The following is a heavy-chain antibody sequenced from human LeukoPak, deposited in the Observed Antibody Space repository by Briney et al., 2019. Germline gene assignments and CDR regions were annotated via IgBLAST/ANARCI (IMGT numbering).Heavy chain of an antibody. CDR2: IHYSGST. D-gene: IGHD3-3*01. CDR1: GGSFSGYY. Sequence: PSETLSLTCAVYGGSFSGYYWSWIRQPPGKGLEWIGYIHYSGSTYYNPSLTSRVTISIDTSKNQLSLRLSSVTAADTAVYYCAREGSRDLWSGPVYYFDYWGQGTLVTVSS. CDR3: AREGSRDLWSGPVYYFDY. J-gene: IGHJ4*02. V-gene: IGHV4-59*01.